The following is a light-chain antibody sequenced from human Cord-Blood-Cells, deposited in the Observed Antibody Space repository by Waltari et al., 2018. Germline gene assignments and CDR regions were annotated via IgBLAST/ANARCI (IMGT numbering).Light chain of an antibody. V-gene: IGLV2-23*01. Sequence: QSALTQPAPVSGSPGQSITTSCPGTSSDVGSYTLVSWYQQHPGKAPKLMIYEGSKRPSGVSNRFSGSKSGNTASLTSSGLQAEDEADYYCCSYAGSSTWVFGGGTKLTVL. CDR3: CSYAGSSTWV. J-gene: IGLJ3*02. CDR2: EGS. CDR1: SSDVGSYTL.